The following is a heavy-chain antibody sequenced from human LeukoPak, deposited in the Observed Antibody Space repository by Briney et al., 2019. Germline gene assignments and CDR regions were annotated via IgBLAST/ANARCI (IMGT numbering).Heavy chain of an antibody. CDR1: GFTFSSYA. J-gene: IGHJ4*02. D-gene: IGHD6-13*01. V-gene: IGHV3-23*01. Sequence: TGGSLRLSCAASGFTFSSYAISWVRQAPGKWLDLVSAIRGSGGSTYYADSVNCRLTRTRDNSKNTQYLQMSSLRAEDTAVYYCAKSLSHSSSWYPSHFDYWGQGTLVTVSS. CDR2: IRGSGGST. CDR3: AKSLSHSSSWYPSHFDY.